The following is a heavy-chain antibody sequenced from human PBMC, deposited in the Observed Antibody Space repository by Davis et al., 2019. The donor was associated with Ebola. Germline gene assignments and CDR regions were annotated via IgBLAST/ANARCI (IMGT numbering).Heavy chain of an antibody. CDR2: IMQDGSEM. Sequence: GESLKISCAASGFTFNNYWMAWVRQAPGKGLEWVANIMQDGSEMYYLDSVKGRFTISRDNAKNSLDLQMNTLRAEDTATYYCARQLLWFGELIFSYWYFDLWGRGTLVTVSS. CDR3: ARQLLWFGELIFSYWYFDL. D-gene: IGHD3-10*01. J-gene: IGHJ2*01. V-gene: IGHV3-7*03. CDR1: GFTFNNYW.